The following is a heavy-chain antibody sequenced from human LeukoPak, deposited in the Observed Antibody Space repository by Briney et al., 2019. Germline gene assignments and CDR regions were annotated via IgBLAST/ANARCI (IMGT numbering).Heavy chain of an antibody. CDR3: ARGDYYDSSGYYPLDY. J-gene: IGHJ4*02. V-gene: IGHV4-30-2*01. Sequence: SETLSLTCAVSGGSISSGGYSWSWIRQPPGKGLEWIGYIYHSGSTYYNPSLKSRATISVDRSKNQFSLKLSSVTAADTAVYYCARGDYYDSSGYYPLDYWGQGTLVTVSS. CDR2: IYHSGST. D-gene: IGHD3-22*01. CDR1: GGSISSGGYS.